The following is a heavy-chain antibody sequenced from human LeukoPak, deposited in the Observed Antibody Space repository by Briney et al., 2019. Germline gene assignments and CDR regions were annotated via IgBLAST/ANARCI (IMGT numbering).Heavy chain of an antibody. J-gene: IGHJ4*02. CDR2: ISGGGEST. CDR3: ARRSGRRYEY. V-gene: IGHV3-48*03. CDR1: GFTFSSYE. D-gene: IGHD5-24*01. Sequence: GGSLRLSCAASGFTFSSYEMNWVRHAPGRGLEWVSHISGGGESTVYPDAVKGRFTISRDNATNSLYLQMNSLRVEDAGVYYCARRSGRRYEYWGQGVLVTVSP.